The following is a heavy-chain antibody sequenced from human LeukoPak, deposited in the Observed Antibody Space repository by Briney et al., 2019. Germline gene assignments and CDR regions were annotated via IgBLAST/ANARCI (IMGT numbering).Heavy chain of an antibody. CDR1: GFTFSSYW. J-gene: IGHJ3*02. CDR3: ARAGGTYYGIAFDI. V-gene: IGHV3-7*01. CDR2: IKHDGSEK. Sequence: GGSLRLSCAASGFTFSSYWMSWVRQAPGKGLEWVANIKHDGSEKYYVDSVKGRFTISRDNAKNSLYLQMNSLRAEDTAVYYCARAGGTYYGIAFDIWGQGTMVTVSS. D-gene: IGHD1-26*01.